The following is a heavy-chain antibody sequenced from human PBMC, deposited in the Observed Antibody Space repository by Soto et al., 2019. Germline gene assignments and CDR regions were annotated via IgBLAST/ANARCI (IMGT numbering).Heavy chain of an antibody. CDR1: GYTFTSYY. CDR3: ARVGADCGGDCYAFDY. D-gene: IGHD2-21*02. CDR2: INPSGGST. J-gene: IGHJ4*02. V-gene: IGHV1-46*01. Sequence: ASVKVSCKASGYTFTSYYMHWVRQAPGQGLEWMGIINPSGGSTSYAQKFQGRVTMTRDTSTSTVYMELSSLRSEDTAVYYCARVGADCGGDCYAFDYWGQGTLVTVSS.